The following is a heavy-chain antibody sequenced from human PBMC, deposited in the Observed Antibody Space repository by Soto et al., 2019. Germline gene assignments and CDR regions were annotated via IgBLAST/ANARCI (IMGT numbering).Heavy chain of an antibody. Sequence: EVQLVQSGAEVKKPGESLKISCKGSGYSFTSYWIGWVRQMPGKGLEWMGIIYPGDSDTRYSPSFQGQVTISADKSISTAYLQWSSLKASDTAMYYGASLKRDGHNYSPLYYWGQGTLVTVSS. D-gene: IGHD5-12*01. CDR1: GYSFTSYW. J-gene: IGHJ4*02. CDR2: IYPGDSDT. CDR3: ASLKRDGHNYSPLYY. V-gene: IGHV5-51*03.